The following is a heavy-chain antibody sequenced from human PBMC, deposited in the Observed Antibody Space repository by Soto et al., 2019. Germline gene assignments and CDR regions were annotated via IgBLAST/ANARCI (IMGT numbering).Heavy chain of an antibody. CDR2: IYWNDDK. CDR1: WFSLSTSGVG. V-gene: IGHV2-5*01. Sequence: QITLKESGPTLVKPTQTLTLTCTFSWFSLSTSGVGVGWIRQPPRKALEWLALIYWNDDKRYSPSLKSRLTITNDTSKNEVVLTMTNMDPVDTATYYCAHRQGYSGYDYPSFFDPWGQGTLVTVSS. J-gene: IGHJ5*02. D-gene: IGHD5-12*01. CDR3: AHRQGYSGYDYPSFFDP.